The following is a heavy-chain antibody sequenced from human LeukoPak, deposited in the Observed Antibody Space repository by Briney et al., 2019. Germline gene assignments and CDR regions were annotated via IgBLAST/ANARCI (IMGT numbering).Heavy chain of an antibody. CDR2: INEDGSEK. CDR3: ARGVGWFDP. J-gene: IGHJ5*02. Sequence: GGSLRLPCEASGFSFSNHWMSWVRQAPGKGLEWVANINEDGSEKNYVDSVKGRFTISRDIAKKSVYLQMNSLRAEDTAMYYCARGVGWFDPWGQGTLVTVSS. CDR1: GFSFSNHW. V-gene: IGHV3-7*04. D-gene: IGHD2-2*01.